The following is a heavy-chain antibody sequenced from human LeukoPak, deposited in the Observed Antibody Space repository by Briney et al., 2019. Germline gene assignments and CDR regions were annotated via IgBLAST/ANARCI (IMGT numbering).Heavy chain of an antibody. CDR2: IYSGGST. Sequence: GGSLRLSCAASGFTVSSNYMSWVRQAPGKGLEWVSVIYSGGSTYYADSVKGRFTISRDNSKNTLYLQMNSLRAEDTAVYYCASRGCSSTSCYFGAFDFWGQGTMVSVSS. CDR1: GFTVSSNY. D-gene: IGHD2-2*01. V-gene: IGHV3-53*01. CDR3: ASRGCSSTSCYFGAFDF. J-gene: IGHJ3*01.